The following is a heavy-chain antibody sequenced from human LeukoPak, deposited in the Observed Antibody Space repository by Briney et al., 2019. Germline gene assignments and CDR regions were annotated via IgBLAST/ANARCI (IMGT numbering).Heavy chain of an antibody. J-gene: IGHJ4*02. D-gene: IGHD3-22*01. CDR1: AYSFTSYW. Sequence: GESLKISCTGSAYSFTSYWIGWVRQMPGKGLEWMGIIYPGDSDTRYSPSFQGQVTISADKSNSTAYLQWSSLKASDTAMYYCARRDYYDSSGLPDYWGQGTLVTVSS. CDR3: ARRDYYDSSGLPDY. V-gene: IGHV5-51*01. CDR2: IYPGDSDT.